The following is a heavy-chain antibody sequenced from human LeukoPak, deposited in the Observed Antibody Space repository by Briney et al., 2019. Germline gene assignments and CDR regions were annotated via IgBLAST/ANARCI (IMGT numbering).Heavy chain of an antibody. CDR3: ARAEPDYSGSYGD. V-gene: IGHV1-2*04. CDR2: INPNSGGT. D-gene: IGHD1-26*01. Sequence: ASVKVSCKASGYTFTGYYMHWVRQAPGQGLEWMGWINPNSGGTNYAQKFQGWVTMTRDTSISTAYMELSRLRSDDTAVYYCARAEPDYSGSYGDWGQGTLVTVSS. J-gene: IGHJ4*02. CDR1: GYTFTGYY.